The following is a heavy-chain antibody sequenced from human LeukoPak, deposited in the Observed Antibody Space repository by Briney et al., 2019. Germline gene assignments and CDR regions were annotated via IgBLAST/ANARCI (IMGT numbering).Heavy chain of an antibody. D-gene: IGHD3-22*01. V-gene: IGHV3-23*01. CDR2: ISGSGGST. Sequence: QSGGSLRLSCAASGFTLSSYAMSWVRQAPGKGLEWVSAISGSGGSTYYADSVKGRFTISRDNSKNTLYLQMNSLRAEDTAVYYCAKVGGYYHDSSVCFDYWGQGTLVTVSS. CDR1: GFTLSSYA. J-gene: IGHJ4*02. CDR3: AKVGGYYHDSSVCFDY.